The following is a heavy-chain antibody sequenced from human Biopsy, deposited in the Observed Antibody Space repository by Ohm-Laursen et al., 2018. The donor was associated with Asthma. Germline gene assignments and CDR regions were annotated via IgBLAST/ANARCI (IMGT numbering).Heavy chain of an antibody. CDR2: VGSDESYT. V-gene: IGHV3-33*01. D-gene: IGHD3-16*01. J-gene: IGHJ4*02. CDR1: GFTFMTYG. CDR3: ARDFSRAIMIGGGREHYFDF. Sequence: SLRLSCAASGFTFMTYGMHWVRQVPGRGLEWVATVGSDESYTDHADSVKGRFTISRDNSKNTLHLQMNSLSPEDTAVYYCARDFSRAIMIGGGREHYFDFWGQGTLVTVSS.